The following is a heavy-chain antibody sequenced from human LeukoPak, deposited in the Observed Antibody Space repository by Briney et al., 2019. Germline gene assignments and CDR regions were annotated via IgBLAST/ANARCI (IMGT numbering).Heavy chain of an antibody. CDR1: GFTLRSSA. V-gene: IGHV3-23*01. CDR2: ISGDGGTV. Sequence: GGSLRLSCAASGFTLRSSAMSWVRQAPGKGLEWVSAISGDGGTVSYAASVRGRFTISRDNAKNTLFLQMSSLRAGDTALYYCAKELYGNPSGYWGQGTRVTVSS. CDR3: AKELYGNPSGY. D-gene: IGHD2-8*01. J-gene: IGHJ4*02.